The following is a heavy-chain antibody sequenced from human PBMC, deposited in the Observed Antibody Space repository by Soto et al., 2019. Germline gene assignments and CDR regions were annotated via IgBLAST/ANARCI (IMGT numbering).Heavy chain of an antibody. V-gene: IGHV1-18*04. CDR2: ISAYNGNT. CDR1: GYTFTSYG. CDR3: ARSQVPPGLFDP. J-gene: IGHJ5*02. Sequence: ASVKVSCKASGYTFTSYGISWVRQAPGQGLEWMGWISAYNGNTNYAQKIQGRVTIATDTSTSTANKELRNMRTDNTAVYYCARSQVPPGLFDPWGQGTLVTVSS. D-gene: IGHD3-10*01.